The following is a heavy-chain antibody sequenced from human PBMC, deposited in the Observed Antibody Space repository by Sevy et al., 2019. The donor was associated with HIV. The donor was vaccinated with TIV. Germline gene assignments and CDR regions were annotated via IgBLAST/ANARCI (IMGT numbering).Heavy chain of an antibody. Sequence: GESLKISCKGFGYKFTRYWIGWVRQMPGKGLEWMGIINPGDSDTRYSPSFQGQVTISADKSISTAYLQWSSLKASDTAMYYCARVDLPPGIAAAGSYYGMDVWGQGATVTVSS. V-gene: IGHV5-51*01. CDR3: ARVDLPPGIAAAGSYYGMDV. J-gene: IGHJ6*02. CDR1: GYKFTRYW. D-gene: IGHD6-13*01. CDR2: INPGDSDT.